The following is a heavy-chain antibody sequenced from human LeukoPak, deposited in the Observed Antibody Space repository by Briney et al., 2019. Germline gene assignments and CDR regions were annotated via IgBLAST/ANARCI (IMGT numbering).Heavy chain of an antibody. CDR3: AGFGYDYVWGSYRVEAYFDY. CDR1: GFTFSSYW. D-gene: IGHD3-16*02. CDR2: IKTDGSQI. Sequence: GGSLRLSCVASGFTFSSYWMTWVRQAPGKGLEWVANIKTDGSQIYYVDSVKGRFTISRDNAKNSLYLQMNSLRAEDTAVYYCAGFGYDYVWGSYRVEAYFDYWGQGTLVTVSS. V-gene: IGHV3-7*01. J-gene: IGHJ4*02.